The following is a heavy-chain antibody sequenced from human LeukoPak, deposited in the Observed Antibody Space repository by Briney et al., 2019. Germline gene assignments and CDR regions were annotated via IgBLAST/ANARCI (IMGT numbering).Heavy chain of an antibody. J-gene: IGHJ4*02. CDR2: IYYSGST. CDR3: ARQGSGRSSDY. V-gene: IGHV4-39*01. D-gene: IGHD1-26*01. CDR1: GGSISSSSYS. Sequence: PSETLSLTCTVSGGSISSSSYSWGWIRQPPGKGLERIGSIYYSGSTFYNPSLKSRVTISVDTSKNQFSLKLSSVTAADTAVYYCARQGSGRSSDYWGQGTLVTVSS.